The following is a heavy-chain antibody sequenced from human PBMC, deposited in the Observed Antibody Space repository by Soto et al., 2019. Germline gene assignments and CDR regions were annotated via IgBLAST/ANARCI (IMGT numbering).Heavy chain of an antibody. D-gene: IGHD3-16*01. V-gene: IGHV3-23*01. CDR2: IGGNGAGT. CDR1: GFTFRNYA. J-gene: IGHJ4*02. CDR3: ANLPWVSTGGD. Sequence: EVQLLESGGGLVQPGGSLRLSCAASGFTFRNYAMSWVRHVPGRGLEWVSGIGGNGAGTYYADSVKGRFTISRDNFKNTVYLHMNSLRADDTAVYYCANLPWVSTGGDWGQGTQVTVSS.